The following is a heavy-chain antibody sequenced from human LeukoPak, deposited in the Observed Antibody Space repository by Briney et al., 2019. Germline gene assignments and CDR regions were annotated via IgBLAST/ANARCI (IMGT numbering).Heavy chain of an antibody. CDR1: GFTFSSYA. CDR2: ISGSGGST. J-gene: IGHJ4*02. D-gene: IGHD3-3*01. V-gene: IGHV3-23*01. Sequence: TGGSLRLSCAASGFTFSSYAMSWVRQAPGKGLEWVSAISGSGGSTHYADSVKGRFTISRDNSKNTLYLQMNSLRAEGTAVYYCAKGPTSFYYDFWSGYQNWGQGTLVTVSS. CDR3: AKGPTSFYYDFWSGYQN.